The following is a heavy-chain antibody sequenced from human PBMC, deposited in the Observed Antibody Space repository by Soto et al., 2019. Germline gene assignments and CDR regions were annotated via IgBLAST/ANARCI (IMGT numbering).Heavy chain of an antibody. CDR1: GYTFTSYG. D-gene: IGHD3-22*01. Sequence: QVQLVQSGAEVKKPGASVKVSCKASGYTFTSYGISWVRQAPGQGLEWMGWINAYNGNTNYEQKPQGRVTMTTDTPTSTDYTGRRSLRSDDTAVYYCARSLSGYITHFDYWGQGTLVTVSS. CDR2: INAYNGNT. V-gene: IGHV1-18*01. J-gene: IGHJ4*02. CDR3: ARSLSGYITHFDY.